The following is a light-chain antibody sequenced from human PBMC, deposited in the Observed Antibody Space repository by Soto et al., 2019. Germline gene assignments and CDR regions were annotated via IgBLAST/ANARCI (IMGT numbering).Light chain of an antibody. J-gene: IGKJ1*01. V-gene: IGKV3-15*01. CDR1: QSVGTY. CDR3: QQYDDCPRT. Sequence: EIVMTQSPATLSVSPGERATLSCRASQSVGTYLAWYQQKPDQAPRLLIYGASTRAAGISPRFSGGGSGTEFTLTISSLQSEDFAVYYCQQYDDCPRTFGQGTKVGIK. CDR2: GAS.